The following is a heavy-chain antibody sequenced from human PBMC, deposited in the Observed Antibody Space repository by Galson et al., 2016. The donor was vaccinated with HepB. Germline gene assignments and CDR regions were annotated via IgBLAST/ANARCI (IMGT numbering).Heavy chain of an antibody. CDR3: ARHHFEYSSSSPIDH. Sequence: TLSLTCTVSGGSISSGDYYWSWIRQPPGKGLEWIGYIYYSGSTYYNPSLKSRVTISVDTSKNQFSLKLSSVTAADTAVYYCARHHFEYSSSSPIDHWGQGTLVTVSS. J-gene: IGHJ4*02. CDR2: IYYSGST. CDR1: GGSISSGDYY. D-gene: IGHD6-6*01. V-gene: IGHV4-30-4*01.